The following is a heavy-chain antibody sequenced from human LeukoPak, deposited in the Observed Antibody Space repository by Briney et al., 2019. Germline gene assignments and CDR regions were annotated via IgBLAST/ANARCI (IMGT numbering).Heavy chain of an antibody. CDR1: GFTLSDYY. J-gene: IGHJ3*01. D-gene: IGHD5-18*01. Sequence: GSLRLSCTASGFTLSDYYMSWIRQAPGKGLEWVSYISSRGSTIYYADSVKGRFTISRDNAKNSLYLQMNSLRAGDTAVYYCASTAHAFDFWGQGTMVTVSS. CDR2: ISSRGSTI. CDR3: ASTAHAFDF. V-gene: IGHV3-11*01.